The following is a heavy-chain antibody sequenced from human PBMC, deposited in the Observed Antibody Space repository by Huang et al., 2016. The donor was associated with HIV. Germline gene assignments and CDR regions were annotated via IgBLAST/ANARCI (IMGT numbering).Heavy chain of an antibody. J-gene: IGHJ4*02. CDR3: ARDHHDFWRGYRRMYFFDH. CDR2: IDYSGST. D-gene: IGHD3-3*01. Sequence: QVQLQESGPGLVKPSETLSLTCTVSGGSISTHYWSWIRKPPGKGLEWIGRIDYSGSTNYIPSLKSRVTILLATSKNQFSLRVNSVTAADTAMYYCARDHHDFWRGYRRMYFFDHWGQGTLVTVSS. V-gene: IGHV4-59*11. CDR1: GGSISTHY.